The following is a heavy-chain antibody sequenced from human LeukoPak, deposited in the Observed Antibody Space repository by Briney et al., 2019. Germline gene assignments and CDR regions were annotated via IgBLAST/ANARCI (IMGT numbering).Heavy chain of an antibody. Sequence: PSETLSLTCAVSGYSISSGYYWGWSRQPPGEGLEGIGSIYHSGSTYYNPSLKSRVTISVDTSKNQFSLKLSSVTAADTAVYYCARQRTVRDWFDPWGQGTLVTVSS. CDR3: ARQRTVRDWFDP. CDR1: GYSISSGYY. J-gene: IGHJ5*02. V-gene: IGHV4-38-2*01. CDR2: IYHSGST. D-gene: IGHD4-17*01.